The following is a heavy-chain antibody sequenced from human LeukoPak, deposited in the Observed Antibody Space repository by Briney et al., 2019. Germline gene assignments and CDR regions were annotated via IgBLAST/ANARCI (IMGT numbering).Heavy chain of an antibody. CDR2: ISSSGSTI. CDR3: AREGSGMSFNAWNDGLVYYYMDV. J-gene: IGHJ6*03. Sequence: GGPLRLSCAASGFTFSDYYMSWIRQAPGKGLEWVSYISSSGSTIYYADSVKGRFTISRDNAKNSLYLQMNSLRAEDTAVYYCAREGSGMSFNAWNDGLVYYYMDVWGKGTTVTVSS. V-gene: IGHV3-11*01. CDR1: GFTFSDYY. D-gene: IGHD1-1*01.